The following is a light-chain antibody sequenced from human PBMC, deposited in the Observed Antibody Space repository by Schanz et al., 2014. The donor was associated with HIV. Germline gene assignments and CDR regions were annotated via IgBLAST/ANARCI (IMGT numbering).Light chain of an antibody. CDR2: EVR. Sequence: QSALTQPASVSGSPGQSITISCTGTSSDIGNYNLVSWFQHHPGEAPKIMIFEVRKRPSGVSGRFSGSKSGNTASLTISGLQPEDEAEYYCSSYTSSTTWVFGGGTKLTVL. J-gene: IGLJ3*02. CDR1: SSDIGNYNL. CDR3: SSYTSSTTWV. V-gene: IGLV2-14*02.